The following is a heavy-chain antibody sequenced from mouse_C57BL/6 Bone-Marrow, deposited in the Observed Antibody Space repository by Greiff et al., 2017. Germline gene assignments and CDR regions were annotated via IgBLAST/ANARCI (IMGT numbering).Heavy chain of an antibody. V-gene: IGHV5-16*01. CDR3: ARGRRKGWLRGGFDY. D-gene: IGHD2-2*01. CDR1: GFTFSDYY. CDR2: INYDGSST. J-gene: IGHJ2*01. Sequence: EVMLVESEGGLVQPGSSMKLSCTASGFTFSDYYMAWVRQVPEKGLEWVANINYDGSSTYYLDSLKSRFIISRDNAKNILYLQMSSLKSEDTATYYCARGRRKGWLRGGFDYWGQGTTLTVSS.